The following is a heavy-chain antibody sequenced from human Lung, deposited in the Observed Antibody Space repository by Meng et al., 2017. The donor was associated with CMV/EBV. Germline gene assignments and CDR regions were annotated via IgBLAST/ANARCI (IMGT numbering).Heavy chain of an antibody. CDR1: GYSFSTYW. CDR3: ATDNIAAQANWFDP. V-gene: IGHV5-51*01. Sequence: GGSLRLSCKVSGYSFSTYWIGWVRQMPGKGLEWMGIIYPGDSDTRYSPSFQGQVTISVDKSISTAYLQWSSLKASDTAMYYCATDNIAAQANWFDPWGQGTLVTVSS. J-gene: IGHJ5*02. CDR2: IYPGDSDT. D-gene: IGHD6-13*01.